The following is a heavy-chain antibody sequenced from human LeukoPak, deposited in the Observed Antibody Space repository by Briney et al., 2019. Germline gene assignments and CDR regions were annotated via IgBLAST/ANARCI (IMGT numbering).Heavy chain of an antibody. Sequence: SETLSLTCTVSGGSISSHYWSWIWQPPGKGLEWIGYIYYSGSTNYNPSPKSRVTISVDTSKNQFSLKLSSVTAADTAVYYCARGSELRGRWFDPWGQGTLVTVSS. D-gene: IGHD1-7*01. CDR2: IYYSGST. V-gene: IGHV4-59*11. CDR3: ARGSELRGRWFDP. CDR1: GGSISSHY. J-gene: IGHJ5*02.